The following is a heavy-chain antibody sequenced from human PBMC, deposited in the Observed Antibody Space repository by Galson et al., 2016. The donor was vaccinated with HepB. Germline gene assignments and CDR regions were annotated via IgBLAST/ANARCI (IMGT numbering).Heavy chain of an antibody. J-gene: IGHJ6*02. CDR1: GYTFTRYV. CDR2: INAGNGNT. CDR3: ARDLGEGRTATPNYDYYHGMDV. Sequence: SVKVSCKASGYTFTRYVMHWVRQAPGQRLEWMGWINAGNGNTKSSQKFQDRVTITRDTSASTAYMELSSLRVEDTAVYYCARDLGEGRTATPNYDYYHGMDVWGQGTLVTVSS. V-gene: IGHV1-3*01. D-gene: IGHD3-10*01.